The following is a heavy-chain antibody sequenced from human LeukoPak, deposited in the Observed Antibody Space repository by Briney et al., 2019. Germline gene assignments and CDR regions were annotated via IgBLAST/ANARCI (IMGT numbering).Heavy chain of an antibody. CDR3: ARHGGYSYGPYYYYYMDV. V-gene: IGHV5-51*01. J-gene: IGHJ6*03. CDR1: GYSFTSYW. CDR2: IYPGDSDT. Sequence: GESLKISCKGSGYSFTSYWIGWVRQMPGKGLEWMGIIYPGDSDTRYSPSFQGQVTISADKSIRTAYLQWSSLKASDTAMYYCARHGGYSYGPYYYYYMDVWGKGTTVTVSS. D-gene: IGHD5-18*01.